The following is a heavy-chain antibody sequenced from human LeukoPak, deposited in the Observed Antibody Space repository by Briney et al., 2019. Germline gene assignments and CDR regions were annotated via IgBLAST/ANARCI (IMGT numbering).Heavy chain of an antibody. CDR1: GFTFSSYA. D-gene: IGHD3-10*01. V-gene: IGHV3-23*01. CDR2: ISGRGYST. Sequence: GGSLRLSCAASGFTFSSYAMSWVRQAPGKGLEWVSAISGRGYSTYYADSVKGRFIISRDNSRDTLYLQMNSLRAEDTAVYYCAKDLEVTMVRGASFDYWGQGTLVTVSS. CDR3: AKDLEVTMVRGASFDY. J-gene: IGHJ4*02.